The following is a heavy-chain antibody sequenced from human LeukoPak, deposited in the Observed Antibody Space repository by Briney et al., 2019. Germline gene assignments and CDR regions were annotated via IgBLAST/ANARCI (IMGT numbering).Heavy chain of an antibody. CDR2: IHHTGST. CDR1: GGSISSSGYS. D-gene: IGHD2-21*02. J-gene: IGHJ3*02. V-gene: IGHV4-30-2*01. CDR3: ARGHCGGDCYPTDAFDI. Sequence: SQTLSLTCAVSGGSISSSGYSWSWIRQPPGKGLEWIGYIHHTGSTYYNPSLKSRVTISVDRSKNQFSLKLSSVTAADTAMYYCARGHCGGDCYPTDAFDIWGQGTMVTVSS.